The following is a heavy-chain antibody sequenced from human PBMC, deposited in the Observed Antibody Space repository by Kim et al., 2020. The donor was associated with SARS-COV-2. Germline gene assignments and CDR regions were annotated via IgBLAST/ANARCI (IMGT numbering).Heavy chain of an antibody. CDR3: ARCGSGSTLIYWFDP. D-gene: IGHD1-7*01. V-gene: IGHV4-34*01. J-gene: IGHJ5*02. Sequence: TPSLRGRVPISVDTSKNQFALKLSSLTDADTAVYYCARCGSGSTLIYWFDPWGQGTLVTVSS.